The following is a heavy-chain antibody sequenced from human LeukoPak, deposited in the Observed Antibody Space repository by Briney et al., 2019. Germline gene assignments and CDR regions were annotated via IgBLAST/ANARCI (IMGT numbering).Heavy chain of an antibody. CDR3: ARVGDHFHWYLDL. Sequence: TGGSLRLSCAASGFSASLNYMNWVRQAPGKGLEWVSILYSGSDTYYADSVKGRFTISRDSSKNMLFLHMNSLRAEDTAVYYCARVGDHFHWYLDLWGRGTLVTVSS. CDR1: GFSASLNY. J-gene: IGHJ2*01. V-gene: IGHV3-53*01. D-gene: IGHD3-3*02. CDR2: LYSGSDT.